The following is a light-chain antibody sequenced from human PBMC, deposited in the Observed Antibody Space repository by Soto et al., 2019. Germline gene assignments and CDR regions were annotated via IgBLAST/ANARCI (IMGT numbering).Light chain of an antibody. J-gene: IGLJ1*01. CDR3: QVWDSSTYV. V-gene: IGLV3-9*01. CDR1: NIGSKN. Sequence: SYELTQPLSVSVALGQTARITCGGNNIGSKNVHWYQQKPGQAPVLVIYRDSNRPSGIPERFSGSNSGNTATLTISRAQAWDEADYYCQVWDSSTYVFGTGTQLTVL. CDR2: RDS.